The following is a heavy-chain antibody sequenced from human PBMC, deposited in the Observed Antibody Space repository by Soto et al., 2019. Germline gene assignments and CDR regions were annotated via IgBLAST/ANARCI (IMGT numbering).Heavy chain of an antibody. CDR1: GYTFTSYY. CDR3: ARDRGRGYDFGLVDY. CDR2: INPSGGST. V-gene: IGHV1-46*01. D-gene: IGHD5-12*01. Sequence: ASVKVSCKASGYTFTSYYMHWVRQAPGQGLEWMGIINPSGGSTSYAQKFQGRVTMTRDTSTSTVYMELSSLRSEDTAVYYCARDRGRGYDFGLVDYWGQGTLVTVSS. J-gene: IGHJ4*02.